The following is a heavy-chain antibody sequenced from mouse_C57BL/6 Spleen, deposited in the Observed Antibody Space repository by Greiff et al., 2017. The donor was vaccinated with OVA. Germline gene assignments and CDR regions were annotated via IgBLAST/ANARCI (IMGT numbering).Heavy chain of an antibody. CDR1: GYTFTDYY. CDR2: INPNNGGT. Sequence: EVKLQQSGPELVKPGASVKISCKASGYTFTDYYMNWVKQSHGKSLEWIGDINPNNGGTSYNQKFTGKATLTVDKSSSTAYMELRSLTSEDSAVYYCARDPLQLRLREDYFDYWGQGTTLTVSS. V-gene: IGHV1-26*01. CDR3: ARDPLQLRLREDYFDY. D-gene: IGHD3-2*02. J-gene: IGHJ2*01.